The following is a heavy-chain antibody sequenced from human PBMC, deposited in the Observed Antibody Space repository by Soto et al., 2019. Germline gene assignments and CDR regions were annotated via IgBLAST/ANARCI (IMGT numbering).Heavy chain of an antibody. CDR1: GFTFSSYS. CDR2: ISSSSSYI. Sequence: GGSLRLSCAASGFTFSSYSMNWVRQAPGKGLEWVSSISSSSSYIYYADSVKGRFTISRDNAKNSLYLQMNSLRAEDTAVYYCARASGDILTANGAFDIWGQGTMVTVSS. CDR3: ARASGDILTANGAFDI. D-gene: IGHD3-9*01. V-gene: IGHV3-21*01. J-gene: IGHJ3*02.